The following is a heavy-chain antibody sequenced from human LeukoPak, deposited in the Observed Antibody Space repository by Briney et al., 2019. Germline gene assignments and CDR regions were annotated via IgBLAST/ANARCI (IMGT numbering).Heavy chain of an antibody. D-gene: IGHD3-10*01. Sequence: SETLSLTCTVSGGSISSSSYYWGWIRQPPGKGLEWIGSIYYSGSTYYNPSLKSRVTISVDTSKNQFSLKLSSVTAADTAVYYCARAISTMVRGIDYWGQGTLVTVSS. CDR1: GGSISSSSYY. J-gene: IGHJ4*02. CDR2: IYYSGST. CDR3: ARAISTMVRGIDY. V-gene: IGHV4-39*07.